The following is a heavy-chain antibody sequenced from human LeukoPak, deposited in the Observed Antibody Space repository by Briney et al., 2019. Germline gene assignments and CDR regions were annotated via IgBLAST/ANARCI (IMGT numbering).Heavy chain of an antibody. J-gene: IGHJ4*02. D-gene: IGHD5-18*01. Sequence: GGSLRLSCAASGFTFSSYAMSWVRQTPGKGLEWVSAISGGGGSTYYADSVKGRFTISRDNSKNTLYLQMNSLRAEDTAIYYCAKLRPRGAAMAYFDYWGQGTLVTVSS. CDR3: AKLRPRGAAMAYFDY. V-gene: IGHV3-23*01. CDR2: ISGGGGST. CDR1: GFTFSSYA.